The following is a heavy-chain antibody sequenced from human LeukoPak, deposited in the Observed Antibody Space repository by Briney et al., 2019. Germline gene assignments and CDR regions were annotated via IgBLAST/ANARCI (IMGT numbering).Heavy chain of an antibody. J-gene: IGHJ4*02. D-gene: IGHD2-15*01. Sequence: GGSLRLSCAASGFIFSKYGMHWVRQAPGKGLECVAVISDDGSNKYFADSVKGRFSISRDDSKNTLYLQMSSLRADDTAVYYCAKGSSASCYSSVNFWGQGTLVTVSS. V-gene: IGHV3-30*18. CDR3: AKGSSASCYSSVNF. CDR1: GFIFSKYG. CDR2: ISDDGSNK.